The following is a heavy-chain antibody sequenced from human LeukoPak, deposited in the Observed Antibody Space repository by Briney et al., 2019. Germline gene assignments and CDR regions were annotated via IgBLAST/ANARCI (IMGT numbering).Heavy chain of an antibody. V-gene: IGHV1-69*01. J-gene: IGHJ4*02. CDR2: IIPIFGTA. CDR3: AGSTQPMIVVVITTLGY. CDR1: GGTFSSYA. D-gene: IGHD3-22*01. Sequence: VASVKVSCKASGGTFSSYAISWVRQAPGQGLEWMGGIIPIFGTANYAQKFQGRVTITADESTSTAYMELSSLRSEDTAVYYCAGSTQPMIVVVITTLGYWGQGALVTVSS.